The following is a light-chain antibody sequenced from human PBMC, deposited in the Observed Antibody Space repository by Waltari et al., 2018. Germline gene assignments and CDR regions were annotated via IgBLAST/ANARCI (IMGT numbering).Light chain of an antibody. CDR2: EVS. V-gene: IGLV2-8*01. CDR3: SSFVGGKYV. CDR1: SADVGGYNY. J-gene: IGLJ1*01. Sequence: QSALTQPPSASGSPGQSVTISCTGTSADVGGYNYVSWYQQHPGKAPKLLIYEVSKRPSGVPDRFSGSKSGNTASLTVSGLQAEDEADYYCSSFVGGKYVFGTGTRIAV.